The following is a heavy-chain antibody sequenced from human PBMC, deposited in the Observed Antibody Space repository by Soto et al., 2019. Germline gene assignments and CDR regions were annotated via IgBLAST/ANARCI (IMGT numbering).Heavy chain of an antibody. CDR2: IYDKGVT. CDR3: TRDRGFGMDV. J-gene: IGHJ6*02. CDR1: GGSISGGRYY. V-gene: IGHV4-31*03. Sequence: QVPLQESGPGLVKPSQTLSLTCNVSGGSISGGRYYWNWIRQHPGKGLEWVGYIYDKGVTYYHPSFKSRVIISEDPSKNQFSLMLSSVTAADTAVYYCTRDRGFGMDVWGQGATVTVSS.